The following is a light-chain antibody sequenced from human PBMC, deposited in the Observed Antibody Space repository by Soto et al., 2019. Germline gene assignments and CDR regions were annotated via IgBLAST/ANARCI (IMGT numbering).Light chain of an antibody. CDR2: GNS. V-gene: IGLV1-40*01. J-gene: IGLJ3*02. CDR1: SSNIGAGYD. Sequence: QSVLTQPPSVSGAPGQRVTISCSEGSSNIGAGYDVHWYQQLPGTAPKLLIYGNSNRPSGVPDRFSGSKSGTSASLAITGLRAEDEADYYCQSYDSSLSGWVFGGGTKLTVL. CDR3: QSYDSSLSGWV.